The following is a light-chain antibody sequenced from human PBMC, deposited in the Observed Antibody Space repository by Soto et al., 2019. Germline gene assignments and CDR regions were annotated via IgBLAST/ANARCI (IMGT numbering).Light chain of an antibody. J-gene: IGKJ1*01. Sequence: EIVLTQSPGTLSLSPGERATLSCRASQSVSSSYLAWYQQKPGQAPRLLIYGASSSATGIPERFSGSGSGTDFTLNISRLETEDFAVYYCHQYGSSAWTFGQGTKVEIK. CDR1: QSVSSSY. CDR3: HQYGSSAWT. V-gene: IGKV3-20*01. CDR2: GAS.